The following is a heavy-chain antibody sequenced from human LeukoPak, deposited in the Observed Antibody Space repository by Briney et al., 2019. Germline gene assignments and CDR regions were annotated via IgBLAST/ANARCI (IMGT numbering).Heavy chain of an antibody. V-gene: IGHV1-18*01. D-gene: IGHD3-3*01. Sequence: VASVKVSCKATGYTFTSYGISWVREAPGQGLEWMGWISAYNGNTNYAQKLQGRVTMTTDTSTSTAYMELRSLRSDDTAVYYCARCASFNDFWSGYRHDYWGQGTLVTVPS. CDR3: ARCASFNDFWSGYRHDY. CDR1: GYTFTSYG. J-gene: IGHJ4*02. CDR2: ISAYNGNT.